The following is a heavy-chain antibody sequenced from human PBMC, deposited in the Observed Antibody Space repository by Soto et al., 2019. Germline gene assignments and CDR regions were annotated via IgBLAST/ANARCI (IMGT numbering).Heavy chain of an antibody. Sequence: QVQLVQSGAEVKKPGSSVKVSCKASGGTFSSYSINWVRQAPGQGLEWMGEIIPIFGTANFAQKFQGRVTITADESTSTAYMELSSLRSADTAVYYCARDGGRHSGGIDYWGQGTLVTVS. CDR2: IIPIFGTA. V-gene: IGHV1-69*01. D-gene: IGHD1-26*01. J-gene: IGHJ4*02. CDR3: ARDGGRHSGGIDY. CDR1: GGTFSSYS.